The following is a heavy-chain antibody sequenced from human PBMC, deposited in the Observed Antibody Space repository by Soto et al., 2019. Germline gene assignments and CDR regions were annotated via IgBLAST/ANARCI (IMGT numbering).Heavy chain of an antibody. CDR1: GFTFSSYG. J-gene: IGHJ6*03. CDR3: ARGVAARPSYYYYYYMDV. V-gene: IGHV3-33*01. Sequence: GGSLRLSCAASGFTFSSYGMHWVRQAPGKGLEWVAVIWYDGSNKYYADSVKGRFTISRDNSKNTLYLQMNSLRAEDTAVYYCARGVAARPSYYYYYYMDVWGKGTTVTVSS. CDR2: IWYDGSNK. D-gene: IGHD6-6*01.